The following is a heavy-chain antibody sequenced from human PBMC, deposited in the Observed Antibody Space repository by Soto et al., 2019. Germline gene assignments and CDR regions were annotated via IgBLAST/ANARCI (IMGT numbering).Heavy chain of an antibody. CDR3: ARTGSYYPVRNWSGP. V-gene: IGHV1-18*01. J-gene: IGHJ5*02. Sequence: ASVKVSCKASGYTFTSYGISWVRQAPGQGLEWMGWISGFNDETNHAQKLQGSVTMTKDTSTSTAYMELRSLKSDDTAVYYCARTGSYYPVRNWSGPWGQETLVTVSS. CDR2: ISGFNDET. CDR1: GYTFTSYG. D-gene: IGHD3-10*01.